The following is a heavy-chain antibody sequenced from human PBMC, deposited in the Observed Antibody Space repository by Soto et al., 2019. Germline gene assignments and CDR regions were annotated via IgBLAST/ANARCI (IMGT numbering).Heavy chain of an antibody. V-gene: IGHV4-39*01. CDR3: ARHGPYSSGWFEYYYGMDV. CDR1: GGSISSSSYY. Sequence: PSETLSLTCTVSGGSISSSSYYWGWILHPPGKGLEWIGSIYYSGSTYYNPSLKSRVTISVDTSKNQFSLKLSSVTAADTAVYYCARHGPYSSGWFEYYYGMDVWGQGTTVTVSS. D-gene: IGHD6-19*01. J-gene: IGHJ6*02. CDR2: IYYSGST.